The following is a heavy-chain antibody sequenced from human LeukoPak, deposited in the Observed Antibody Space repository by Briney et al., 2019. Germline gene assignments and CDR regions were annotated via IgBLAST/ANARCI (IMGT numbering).Heavy chain of an antibody. Sequence: PSETLSLTCAVYGGSFSGYYWSWIRQPPGKGLEWIGEVNHSGSTNYNPSLKSRVTISVDTSKNQFSLKLSSVTAADTAVYYCARGVRYCSSTSCYTAVYFDYWGQGTLVTVSS. CDR3: ARGVRYCSSTSCYTAVYFDY. V-gene: IGHV4-34*01. D-gene: IGHD2-2*02. J-gene: IGHJ4*02. CDR1: GGSFSGYY. CDR2: VNHSGST.